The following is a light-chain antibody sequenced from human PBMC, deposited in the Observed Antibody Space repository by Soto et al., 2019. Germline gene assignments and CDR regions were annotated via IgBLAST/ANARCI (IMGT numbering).Light chain of an antibody. CDR3: QQRSNWPT. V-gene: IGKV3-15*01. CDR1: QSVSSN. J-gene: IGKJ5*01. Sequence: IEMTQSPATLSVSPGERATLSCRASQSVSSNLVWYQQKPGQAPRLLIYGASTRVTGIPARFSGSGSGTEFTLTISSLQSEDFAIYYCQQRSNWPTFGQGTRLEIK. CDR2: GAS.